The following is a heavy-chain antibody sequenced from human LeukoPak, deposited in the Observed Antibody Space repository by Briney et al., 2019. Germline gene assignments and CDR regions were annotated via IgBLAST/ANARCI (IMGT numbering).Heavy chain of an antibody. CDR2: ISSSGSTI. CDR3: AREGGDVVVVAATHNWFDP. CDR1: GFTFSDYY. Sequence: GGSLRLSCAASGFTFSDYYMSWIRQAPGKGLEWVSYISSSGSTIYYADSVKGRFTISRDNAKNSLNLQMNSLRAEDTAVYYCAREGGDVVVVAATHNWFDPWGQGTLVTVSS. J-gene: IGHJ5*02. D-gene: IGHD2-15*01. V-gene: IGHV3-11*04.